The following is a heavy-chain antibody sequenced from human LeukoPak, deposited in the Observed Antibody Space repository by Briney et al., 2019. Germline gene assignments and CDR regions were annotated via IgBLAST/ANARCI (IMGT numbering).Heavy chain of an antibody. V-gene: IGHV3-23*01. CDR2: MSGSGGST. J-gene: IGHJ4*02. CDR3: AKDRVFGVVTHLDY. CDR1: GFSFSSYA. D-gene: IGHD3-3*01. Sequence: PGGSLRLSCAASGFSFSSYAMSWVHQAPGKGLEWVSAMSGSGGSTYYADSVKGRFTISRDNSNNTLYLQMNSLRAEDTAVYYCAKDRVFGVVTHLDYWGQGTLVTVSS.